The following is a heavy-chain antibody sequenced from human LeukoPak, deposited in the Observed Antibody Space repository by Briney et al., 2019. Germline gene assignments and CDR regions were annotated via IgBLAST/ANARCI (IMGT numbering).Heavy chain of an antibody. CDR1: GGSISSSTYY. D-gene: IGHD6-13*01. CDR2: IYYSGST. V-gene: IGHV4-39*01. Sequence: SETLSLTCTVSGGSISSSTYYWGWIRQPPGQGLEWIGSIYYSGSTYYNASLKSRVTISADTSKNQFSLKLSSVTAADTAVYYCARPLSGSSSWHGDAFDIWGQGTMVTVSS. J-gene: IGHJ3*02. CDR3: ARPLSGSSSWHGDAFDI.